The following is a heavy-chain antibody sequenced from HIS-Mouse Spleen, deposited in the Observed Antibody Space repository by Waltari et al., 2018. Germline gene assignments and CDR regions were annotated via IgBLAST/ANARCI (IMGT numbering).Heavy chain of an antibody. V-gene: IGHV3-30-3*01. CDR2: ISYDGSNK. CDR1: GFTFSSYA. CDR3: ARDHSGWYFDY. Sequence: QVQLVESGGGVVPPGRSLRLSCAASGFTFSSYAMHWVRQAPGKGLEWVAVISYDGSNKYYADSVKGRFTISRDNSKNTLYLQMNSLRAEDTAVYYCARDHSGWYFDYWGQGTLVTVSS. J-gene: IGHJ4*02. D-gene: IGHD6-19*01.